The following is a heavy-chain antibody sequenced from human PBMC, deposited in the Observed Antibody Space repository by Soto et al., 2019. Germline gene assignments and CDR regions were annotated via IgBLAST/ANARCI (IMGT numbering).Heavy chain of an antibody. Sequence: RASVKVSCKASGGTFISYAISGVRQAPGQGLEWMGGIIPIFGTANYAQKFQGRVTITADESTSTAYMELSSLRSEDTAVYYCARACSPSSGCPAGYYFDYWGQGTLVTVSS. CDR3: ARACSPSSGCPAGYYFDY. D-gene: IGHD6-19*01. V-gene: IGHV1-69*13. J-gene: IGHJ4*02. CDR1: GGTFISYA. CDR2: IIPIFGTA.